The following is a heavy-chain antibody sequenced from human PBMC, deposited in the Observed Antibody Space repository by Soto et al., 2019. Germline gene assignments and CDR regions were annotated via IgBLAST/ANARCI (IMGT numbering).Heavy chain of an antibody. J-gene: IGHJ4*02. D-gene: IGHD3-3*01. CDR3: ARDLYYDCWSGFPRPLDY. CDR1: GDSVSINSAA. Sequence: SQTLSLTCAISGDSVSINSAAWNWIRQSPSRGLEWLGRTYYRSKWYNDYAVSVKSRITINPDTSKNQFSLQLNSVTPEDTAVYYCARDLYYDCWSGFPRPLDYWGRGTLVTVSS. CDR2: TYYRSKWYN. V-gene: IGHV6-1*01.